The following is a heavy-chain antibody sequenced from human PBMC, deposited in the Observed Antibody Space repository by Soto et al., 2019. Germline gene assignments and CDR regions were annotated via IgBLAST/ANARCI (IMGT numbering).Heavy chain of an antibody. CDR2: ISGSGGST. Sequence: GSLILSCAASRVTFSSYAMSWVRQAPGKGLDWVSAISGSGGSTYYGDSVKGRFTISRDNSKNTLYLQMNSLRAEDTAVYYCAKDQLGYCSGGSCYYYYYGMDVWGQGTTVTVSS. J-gene: IGHJ6*02. CDR3: AKDQLGYCSGGSCYYYYYGMDV. D-gene: IGHD2-15*01. CDR1: RVTFSSYA. V-gene: IGHV3-23*01.